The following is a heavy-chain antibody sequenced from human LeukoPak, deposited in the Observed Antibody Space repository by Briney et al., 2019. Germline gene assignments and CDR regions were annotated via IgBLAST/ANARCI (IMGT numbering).Heavy chain of an antibody. V-gene: IGHV1-69*05. Sequence: SVKVSCKASGGTFSSYAISWVRQAPGQGLEWMGGIIPIFGTANYAQKFQGRVTMTRDTSRSTVYMELSSLRSEDTAVYYCASALIDYGDYGGHNDAFDIWGQGTMVTVSS. J-gene: IGHJ3*02. CDR1: GGTFSSYA. CDR3: ASALIDYGDYGGHNDAFDI. D-gene: IGHD4-17*01. CDR2: IIPIFGTA.